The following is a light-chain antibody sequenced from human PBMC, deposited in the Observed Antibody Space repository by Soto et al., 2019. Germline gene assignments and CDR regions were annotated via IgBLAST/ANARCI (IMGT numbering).Light chain of an antibody. CDR3: QQYNTWPPWT. CDR1: QSVSSSY. V-gene: IGKV3-20*01. J-gene: IGKJ1*01. CDR2: GAS. Sequence: ENVFTKSPCTLSLSPGERDTLSCRASQSVSSSYLAWYQQKPGQAPRLLIYGASSRATGIPDRFSGSGSGTEFTLTISSLQSEDFAIYYCQQYNTWPPWTFGQGTKVDIK.